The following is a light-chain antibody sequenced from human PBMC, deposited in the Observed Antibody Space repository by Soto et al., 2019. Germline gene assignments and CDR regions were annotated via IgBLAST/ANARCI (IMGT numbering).Light chain of an antibody. CDR3: QQYGSSPRT. Sequence: EIVLAQSPGTLSLSPGKRATLSCRARQSVSSNYLAWYQQKPGQAPRLLMYGASSRATGIPDRFSGSGSGTAVTLTISRLEPEDFAVYYCQQYGSSPRTFGQGTKVVMK. V-gene: IGKV3-20*01. CDR2: GAS. J-gene: IGKJ1*01. CDR1: QSVSSNY.